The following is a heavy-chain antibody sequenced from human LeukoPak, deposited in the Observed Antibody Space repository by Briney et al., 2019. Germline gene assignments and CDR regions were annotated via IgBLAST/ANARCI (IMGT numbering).Heavy chain of an antibody. D-gene: IGHD3-22*01. CDR3: ARTKVSGYSQSYWYFDL. CDR1: GYSISSSNW. V-gene: IGHV4-28*05. Sequence: SDTLSLTCAVSGYSISSSNWWGWIRQPPGKGLEWIGYIYYSGSIYYNPSLKSRVTMSVDTSKNQFSLKLSSVTAVDTAVYYCARTKVSGYSQSYWYFDLWGRGTLVTVSS. CDR2: IYYSGSI. J-gene: IGHJ2*01.